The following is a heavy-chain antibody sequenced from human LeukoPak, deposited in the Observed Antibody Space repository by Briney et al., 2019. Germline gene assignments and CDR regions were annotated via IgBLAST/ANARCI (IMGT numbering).Heavy chain of an antibody. CDR2: ISSNGGST. CDR1: GFTFSSYA. D-gene: IGHD2-21*01. V-gene: IGHV3-64*01. J-gene: IGHJ1*01. Sequence: PGGSLRLSCAASGFTFSSYARHWIRQAPGKGLEYVSAISSNGGSTYYANFVKGRFTISRDNSKNTLYLQMGSVRAEDLAVSYCARGNSPDGSGAEYFQHWGQGTLVTVSS. CDR3: ARGNSPDGSGAEYFQH.